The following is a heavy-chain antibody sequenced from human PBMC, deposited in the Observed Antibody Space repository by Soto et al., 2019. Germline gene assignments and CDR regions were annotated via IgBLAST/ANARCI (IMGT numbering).Heavy chain of an antibody. V-gene: IGHV1-69*13. D-gene: IGHD5-18*01. CDR1: GGTFSSYA. CDR2: IIPIFGTA. CDR3: ARVGKDVDGGHSYGAHYYYGLDV. Sequence: SVKVSCKASGGTFSSYAISWVRQAPGQGLEWMGGIIPIFGTANYAQKFQGRVTITADESTSTAYMELSSLRSEDTAVYYCARVGKDVDGGHSYGAHYYYGLDVWGQGTTVTVSS. J-gene: IGHJ6*02.